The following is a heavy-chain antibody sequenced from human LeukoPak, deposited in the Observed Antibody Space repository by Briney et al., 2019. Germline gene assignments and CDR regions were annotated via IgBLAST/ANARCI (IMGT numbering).Heavy chain of an antibody. Sequence: GGSLRLSCAASGFTFSSYSMNWVRQAPGKGLEWVSFISSSSSYIYYADSVKGRFTISRDNAKNSLFLQMNSLRAEDTAVYYCVRDPWGTYSSSSGYHFDYWGQGTLVTVSS. CDR1: GFTFSSYS. CDR2: ISSSSSYI. CDR3: VRDPWGTYSSSSGYHFDY. J-gene: IGHJ4*02. D-gene: IGHD6-6*01. V-gene: IGHV3-21*01.